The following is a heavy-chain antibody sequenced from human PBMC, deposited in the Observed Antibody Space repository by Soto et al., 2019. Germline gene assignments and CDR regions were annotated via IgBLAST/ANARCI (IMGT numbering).Heavy chain of an antibody. CDR2: IYPGDSDT. CDR1: GYSFTSYW. J-gene: IGHJ4*02. V-gene: IGHV5-51*01. Sequence: GESLKISCKGSGYSFTSYWIGWVRQMPGKGLEWMGIIYPGDSDTRYSPSFQGQVTISADKSISTAYLQWSSLKASDTAMYYCARTGGGSGWYLYPFDYWGQGTLVTVSS. D-gene: IGHD6-19*01. CDR3: ARTGGGSGWYLYPFDY.